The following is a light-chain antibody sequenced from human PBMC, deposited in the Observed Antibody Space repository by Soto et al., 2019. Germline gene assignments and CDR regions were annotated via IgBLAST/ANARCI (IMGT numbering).Light chain of an antibody. CDR2: DAS. CDR3: QQRSNWPPT. V-gene: IGKV3-11*01. Sequence: EIGLTQSPAPLSLSPGERATLSCRASQSVSSYLAWYHQKPGQAPRLLIYDASNRATGIPARFSGSRSGTDFTLTISSLEPEDVAVYYCQQRSNWPPTFGQGTKVDIK. CDR1: QSVSSY. J-gene: IGKJ1*01.